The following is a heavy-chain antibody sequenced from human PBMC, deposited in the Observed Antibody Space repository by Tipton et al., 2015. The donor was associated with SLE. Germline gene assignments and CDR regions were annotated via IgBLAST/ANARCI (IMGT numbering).Heavy chain of an antibody. D-gene: IGHD3-22*01. CDR2: IYYSGST. V-gene: IGHV4-39*07. CDR1: GGSISSSSYY. CDR3: ATHYYDSSGYYADAFDI. J-gene: IGHJ3*02. Sequence: TLSLTCTVSGGSISSSSYYWGWIRQPPGKGLEWIGSIYYSGSTYYNPSLKSRVTISVDTSKNQFSLKLSSVTAADTAVYYCATHYYDSSGYYADAFDIWGQGTMVTVSS.